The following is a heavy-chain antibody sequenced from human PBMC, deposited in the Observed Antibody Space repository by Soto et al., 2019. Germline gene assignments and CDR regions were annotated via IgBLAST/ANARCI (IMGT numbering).Heavy chain of an antibody. D-gene: IGHD6-19*01. J-gene: IGHJ6*02. Sequence: SETLSLTCTVSGDSVSSGGYYWSWIRQPPGKGLEWIGYIYSSGSANYNPSLKSRATISRDTSKNQISLKVASVTAADTAGYYCARGFSSVSMDAWGQGTTVTVSS. V-gene: IGHV4-61*08. CDR1: GDSVSSGGYY. CDR2: IYSSGSA. CDR3: ARGFSSVSMDA.